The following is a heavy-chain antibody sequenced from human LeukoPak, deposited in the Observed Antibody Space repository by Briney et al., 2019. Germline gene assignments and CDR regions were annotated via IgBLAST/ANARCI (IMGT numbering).Heavy chain of an antibody. Sequence: PGGSLRLSCAASGFTFSSYAMHWVRQAPGKGLEYVSAISSNGGSTYYANSVKGRFTISRDNSKNTLYLQMNSLRAEDTAVYYCAKDLYGGKSLLDYWGQGTLVTVSS. CDR1: GFTFSSYA. D-gene: IGHD4-23*01. CDR2: ISSNGGST. CDR3: AKDLYGGKSLLDY. V-gene: IGHV3-64*01. J-gene: IGHJ4*02.